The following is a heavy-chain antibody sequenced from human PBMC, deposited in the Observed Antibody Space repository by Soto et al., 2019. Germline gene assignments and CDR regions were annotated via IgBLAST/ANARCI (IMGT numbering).Heavy chain of an antibody. CDR1: GFSLTTSGVG. CDR3: VHDYSSSNWIGP. V-gene: IGHV2-5*01. Sequence: ASCPTLVNPTQTLTLTCTFSGFSLTTSGVGXGWIRQSPGKALEWLALVYWNHDKRYNSSLKTRLTISKDTSKSQVVLTMADMDPVDTARSFCVHDYSSSNWIGPWGQGTLVTVSS. CDR2: VYWNHDK. J-gene: IGHJ5*01. D-gene: IGHD2-21*01.